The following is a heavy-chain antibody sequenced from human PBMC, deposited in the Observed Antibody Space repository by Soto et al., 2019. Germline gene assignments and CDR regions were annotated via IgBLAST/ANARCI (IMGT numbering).Heavy chain of an antibody. CDR2: ISSSRSDT. D-gene: IGHD6-13*01. Sequence: PGGSLRLSCASSGFTFSDYYMSWIRQAPGKGLEWVSYISSSRSDTNYADSVKGRFTISRDNAKNSRCRQMNNLRAANTAVYYYALAIASSGHFDYWGQGTLDTVSS. CDR3: ALAIASSGHFDY. CDR1: GFTFSDYY. V-gene: IGHV3-11*06. J-gene: IGHJ4*02.